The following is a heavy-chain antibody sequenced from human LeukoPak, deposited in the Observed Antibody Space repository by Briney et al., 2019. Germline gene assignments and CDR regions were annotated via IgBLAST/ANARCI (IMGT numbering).Heavy chain of an antibody. Sequence: GGSLRLSCAASGFTFSSYGMHWVRQAPGKGLEWVAVISYDGSNKYYADSVKGRFTISRDNSKNTLYLQMNSLRAEDTAVYYCAKVEAAGTGRYFDYWGREPWSPSPQ. D-gene: IGHD6-13*01. CDR2: ISYDGSNK. J-gene: IGHJ4*02. CDR3: AKVEAAGTGRYFDY. V-gene: IGHV3-30*18. CDR1: GFTFSSYG.